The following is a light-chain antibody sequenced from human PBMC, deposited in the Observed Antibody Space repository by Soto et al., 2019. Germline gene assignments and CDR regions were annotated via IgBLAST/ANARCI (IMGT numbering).Light chain of an antibody. CDR1: QSISSY. V-gene: IGKV1-39*01. CDR3: QQSSSKPLT. J-gene: IGKJ4*01. Sequence: DIQMTQSPSSLSASVGDRVTITCRANQSISSYLNWYQQKPGKAPNHLIYSASKLHSGVPSRFSGSGSGTDFTLILSSLQPEDFATYYCQQSSSKPLTFGGGTRV. CDR2: SAS.